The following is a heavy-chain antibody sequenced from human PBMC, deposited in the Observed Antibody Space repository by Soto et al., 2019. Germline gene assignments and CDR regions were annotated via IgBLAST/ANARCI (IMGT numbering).Heavy chain of an antibody. J-gene: IGHJ4*02. Sequence: EVQLVQSGAEVKKPGESLKISCKGSGYSFTSYWIGWVRQMPGKGLEWMGIIYPGDSDTRYSPSFQGQVTISADKSISTAYLQGSSLKASDTAMYYCARTYYDFWSGYYGFDYWGQGTLVTVSS. CDR2: IYPGDSDT. CDR1: GYSFTSYW. V-gene: IGHV5-51*03. D-gene: IGHD3-3*01. CDR3: ARTYYDFWSGYYGFDY.